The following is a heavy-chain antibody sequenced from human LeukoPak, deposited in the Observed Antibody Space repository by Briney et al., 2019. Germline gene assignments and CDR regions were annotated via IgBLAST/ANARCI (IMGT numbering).Heavy chain of an antibody. V-gene: IGHV4-39*07. Sequence: SETLSLTCSVSDGSISMNADYWGWIRQPPGKGLTWIGGVNYSGSTYYNPSLKSRVRISVDTAMNQFSLRLTSVTAADTAVYYCARDKRGRGRTFDAFDVWGQGTLVTVSS. CDR3: ARDKRGRGRTFDAFDV. J-gene: IGHJ3*01. D-gene: IGHD3-10*01. CDR1: DGSISMNADY. CDR2: VNYSGST.